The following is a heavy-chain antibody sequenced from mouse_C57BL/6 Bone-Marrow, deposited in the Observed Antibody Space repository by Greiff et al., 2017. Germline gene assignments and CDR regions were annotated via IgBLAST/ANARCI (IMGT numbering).Heavy chain of an antibody. V-gene: IGHV1-64*01. CDR2: IHPNSGRT. CDR3: ARERGTWFAY. J-gene: IGHJ3*01. CDR1: GYTFTSYW. Sequence: QVQLQQPGAELVKPGASVKLSCKASGYTFTSYWMHWVKQRPGQGLEWIGMIHPNSGRTNYNEKFKSKATLTVDKSSITAYMQLSSLTSADSAVYYCARERGTWFAYWGQGTLVTVSA.